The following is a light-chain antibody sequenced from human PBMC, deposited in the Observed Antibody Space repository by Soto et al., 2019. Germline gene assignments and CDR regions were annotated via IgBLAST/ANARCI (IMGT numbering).Light chain of an antibody. CDR3: GSWQSSLSLGV. Sequence: QSVLTQPPSMSAAPGQNVTISCSGSSANIGNTYISWYQQLPGTVPKLLIYDNNKRPSGIPDRFSASKSATSATLGITGLQTGDEANYFCGSWQSSLSLGVFGGGTKLTVL. V-gene: IGLV1-51*01. CDR1: SANIGNTY. CDR2: DNN. J-gene: IGLJ3*02.